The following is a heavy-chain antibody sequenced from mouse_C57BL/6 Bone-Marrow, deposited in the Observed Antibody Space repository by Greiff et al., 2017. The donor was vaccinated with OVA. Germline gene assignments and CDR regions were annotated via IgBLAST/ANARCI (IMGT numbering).Heavy chain of an antibody. CDR2: IYPSDSET. Sequence: VQLQQPGAELVRPGSSVKLSCKASGYTFTSYWMDWVKQRPGQGLEWIGNIYPSDSETHYNQKFKDKATLTVDKSSSTAYMQLSSLTSEDSAVYYCATPSITTVVAPFAYWGQGTLVTVSA. D-gene: IGHD1-1*01. V-gene: IGHV1-61*01. J-gene: IGHJ3*01. CDR3: ATPSITTVVAPFAY. CDR1: GYTFTSYW.